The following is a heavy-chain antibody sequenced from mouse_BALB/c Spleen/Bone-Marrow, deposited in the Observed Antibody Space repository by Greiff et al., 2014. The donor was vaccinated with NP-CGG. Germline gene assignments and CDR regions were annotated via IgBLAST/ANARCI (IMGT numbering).Heavy chain of an antibody. Sequence: VKLQESGPGLVAPSQSLSITCTVSGFTLTGYGVNWVRQPPGKGLEWLGMIWGDGSTDYNSALKSRLSISKDNSKTQVFLKMNSLQNDATVWYYCTRREYGNYVAYWGQGTLVTVSA. CDR1: GFTLTGYG. V-gene: IGHV2-6-7*02. D-gene: IGHD2-10*02. J-gene: IGHJ3*01. CDR2: IWGDGST. CDR3: TRREYGNYVAY.